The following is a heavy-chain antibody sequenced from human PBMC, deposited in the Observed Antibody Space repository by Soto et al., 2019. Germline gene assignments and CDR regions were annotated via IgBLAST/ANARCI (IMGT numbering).Heavy chain of an antibody. Sequence: RSLTCAVYGGSFSGYYWSWIRQPPGKGLEWIGEINHSGSTNYNPSLKSRVTISADTSKNQFSLKLSSVTAADTAVYYCARAWYYYDSSGYFVGPAYNWFDPWGQGTLVTVSS. J-gene: IGHJ5*02. CDR1: GGSFSGYY. V-gene: IGHV4-34*01. CDR3: ARAWYYYDSSGYFVGPAYNWFDP. CDR2: INHSGST. D-gene: IGHD3-22*01.